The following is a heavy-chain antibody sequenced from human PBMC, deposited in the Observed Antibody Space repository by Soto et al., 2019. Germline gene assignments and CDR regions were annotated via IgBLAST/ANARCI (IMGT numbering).Heavy chain of an antibody. CDR3: VRDGYGGYDWVFDI. V-gene: IGHV3-7*01. CDR2: IKEDGGAK. Sequence: DVQLVESGGGLVQPGGSLRLSCAASGFSFNIYWMSWVRQAPGKGLEWVANIKEDGGAKYCADSVAGRFTISRDNAQNSLYLQMNSVRAEDTAVYYCVRDGYGGYDWVFDIWGQGTMVTVSS. J-gene: IGHJ3*02. D-gene: IGHD5-12*01. CDR1: GFSFNIYW.